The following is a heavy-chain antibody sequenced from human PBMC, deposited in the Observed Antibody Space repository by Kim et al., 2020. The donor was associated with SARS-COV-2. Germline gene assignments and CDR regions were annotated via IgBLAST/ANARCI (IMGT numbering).Heavy chain of an antibody. D-gene: IGHD5-18*01. J-gene: IGHJ6*01. CDR3: ASAPGDTAINYYYYGMDV. CDR2: ISYDGSNK. Sequence: GGSLRLSCAASGFTFSSYGMHWVRQAPGKGLEWVAVISYDGSNKYYADSVKGRFTISRDNSKNTLYLQMNSLRAEDTAVYYCASAPGDTAINYYYYGMDV. CDR1: GFTFSSYG. V-gene: IGHV3-33*05.